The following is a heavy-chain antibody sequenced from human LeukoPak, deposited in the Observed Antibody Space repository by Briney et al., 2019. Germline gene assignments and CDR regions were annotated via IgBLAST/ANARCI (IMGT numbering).Heavy chain of an antibody. V-gene: IGHV4-4*07. CDR2: IYTSGST. D-gene: IGHD3-22*01. J-gene: IGHJ4*02. CDR1: GGSISSYY. CDR3: AREWDSSSFDPRASGDS. Sequence: PSETLSLTCTVAGGSISSYYWSWIRQPAGKGLEWIGRIYTSGSTNYNPSLKSRVTMSVDTSKNQFSLKLSSVTAADTAVYYCAREWDSSSFDPRASGDSWGQGTLVIVSS.